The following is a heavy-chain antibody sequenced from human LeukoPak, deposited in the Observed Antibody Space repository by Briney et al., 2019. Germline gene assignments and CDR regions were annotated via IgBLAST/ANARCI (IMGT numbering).Heavy chain of an antibody. Sequence: GGSLRLSCAASGFTFSNYGMHWVRQAPGKGLEWVAVIWYDGSNKYYVDSVKGRFTISRDNSKNMLYLQMNSLRAEDTAVYYCTRDIRSHYFDYWGQGTLVTVSS. J-gene: IGHJ4*02. D-gene: IGHD1-14*01. CDR3: TRDIRSHYFDY. V-gene: IGHV3-33*01. CDR1: GFTFSNYG. CDR2: IWYDGSNK.